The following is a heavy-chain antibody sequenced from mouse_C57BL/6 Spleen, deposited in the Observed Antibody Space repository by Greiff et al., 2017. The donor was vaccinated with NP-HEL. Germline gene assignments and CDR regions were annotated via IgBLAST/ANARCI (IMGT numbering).Heavy chain of an antibody. V-gene: IGHV1-81*01. CDR2: IYPRSGNT. Sequence: QVQLKQSGAELARPGASVKLSCKASGYTFTSYGISWVKQRTGQGLEWIGEIYPRSGNTYYNGKFKGKATLTADKSSSTAYMELRSLTSEDSAVYFCARSGYDYDDAMDYWGQGTSVTVSS. D-gene: IGHD2-4*01. J-gene: IGHJ4*01. CDR1: GYTFTSYG. CDR3: ARSGYDYDDAMDY.